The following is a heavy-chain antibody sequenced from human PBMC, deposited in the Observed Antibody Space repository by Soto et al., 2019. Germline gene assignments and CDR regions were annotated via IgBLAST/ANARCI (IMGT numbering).Heavy chain of an antibody. D-gene: IGHD6-13*01. J-gene: IGHJ4*02. Sequence: SVKVSCKASGGTFSSYAISWVRQAPGQGLEWMGGIIPIFGTANYAQKFQGRVTITADESTSTAYMELSSLRSEDTAVYYCARGXRGYSYGPGYSSSWYKYWGQGTLVTVSS. CDR3: ARGXRGYSYGPGYSSSWYKY. V-gene: IGHV1-69*13. CDR2: IIPIFGTA. CDR1: GGTFSSYA.